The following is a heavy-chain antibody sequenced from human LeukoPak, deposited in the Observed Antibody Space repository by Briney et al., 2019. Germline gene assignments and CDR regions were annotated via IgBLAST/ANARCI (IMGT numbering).Heavy chain of an antibody. Sequence: ASVKVSCKSSGYIFISYYMHWVRQAPGQGLEWMGWINPNSGGTNYAQKFQGRVTMTRDTSISTAYMELSRLRSDDTAVYYCAREDYYDSSGYYISDYWGQGTLVTVSS. CDR2: INPNSGGT. J-gene: IGHJ4*02. V-gene: IGHV1-2*02. D-gene: IGHD3-22*01. CDR3: AREDYYDSSGYYISDY. CDR1: GYIFISYY.